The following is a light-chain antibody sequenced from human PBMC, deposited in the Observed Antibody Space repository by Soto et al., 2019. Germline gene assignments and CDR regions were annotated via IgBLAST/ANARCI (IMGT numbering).Light chain of an antibody. CDR2: GAS. CDR3: QQYNNWPWT. CDR1: QSISSN. V-gene: IGKV3-15*01. Sequence: IVMTQSPATLSVSRGERATLSCRASQSISSNLAWYQQQPGQAPRLLIYGASTRATVVPARFSGSGSGTEFTLTISSLQSEDFAVYYCQQYNNWPWTFGQGTKVEIK. J-gene: IGKJ1*01.